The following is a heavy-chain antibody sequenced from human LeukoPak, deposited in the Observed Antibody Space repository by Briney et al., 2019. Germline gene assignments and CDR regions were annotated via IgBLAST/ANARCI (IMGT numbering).Heavy chain of an antibody. Sequence: SETLSLTCSVSGGSLSTYSWSWVRQSPGKRLEWIGYIYYGGTTNYNPSPKSRATISADTAKNQFSLRLRSVTATDTAIYYCARDTTVASGMQHWGQGTLVTVSS. J-gene: IGHJ4*02. D-gene: IGHD5-12*01. CDR2: IYYGGTT. CDR3: ARDTTVASGMQH. V-gene: IGHV4-59*01. CDR1: GGSLSTYS.